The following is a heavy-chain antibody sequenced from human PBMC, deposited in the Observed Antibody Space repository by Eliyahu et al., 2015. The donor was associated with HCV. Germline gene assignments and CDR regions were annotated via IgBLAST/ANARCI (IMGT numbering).Heavy chain of an antibody. Sequence: QVQLQESGPGLVKPSETVSLTCSVSGASIXTYSWSWVRQPPGKGLEWIGYIPYTGSSNYNPSLKSRVTLSIDTSKSHVSLKMTSVTAADTAVYYCASGGGIPGVAGTGGWFDPWAQGTLVSVSS. J-gene: IGHJ5*02. CDR3: ASGGGIPGVAGTGGWFDP. CDR2: IPYTGSS. V-gene: IGHV4-59*01. D-gene: IGHD6-19*01. CDR1: GASIXTYS.